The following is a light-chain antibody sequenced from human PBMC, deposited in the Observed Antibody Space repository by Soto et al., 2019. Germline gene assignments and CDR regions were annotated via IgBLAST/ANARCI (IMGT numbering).Light chain of an antibody. V-gene: IGKV3-20*01. CDR3: QPYGSRLT. Sequence: ENVLTQSPGTLSLSPGERATLSCRASQSVSSTYLAWYQQKPGQAPRLLIYGASSRATGIPDRFSGSGSGTDFTLTISRLEPEDFEVYFCQPYGSRLTFGGGTKV. CDR1: QSVSSTY. CDR2: GAS. J-gene: IGKJ4*01.